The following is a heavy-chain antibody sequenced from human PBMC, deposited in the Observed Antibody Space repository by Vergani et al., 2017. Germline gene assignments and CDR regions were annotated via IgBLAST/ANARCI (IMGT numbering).Heavy chain of an antibody. CDR3: SAMVRGVPDFDY. J-gene: IGHJ4*02. D-gene: IGHD3-10*01. CDR2: ISGSGGST. CDR1: GFTFSSYA. Sequence: EVQLLESGGGLVQPGGSLRLSCAASGFTFSSYAMSWVRQAPGKGLEWVSAISGSGGSTYYADPVKGRFTISRDNSKNTLYLQMNSLRAEDTAVYYCSAMVRGVPDFDYWGQGTLVTVSS. V-gene: IGHV3-23*01.